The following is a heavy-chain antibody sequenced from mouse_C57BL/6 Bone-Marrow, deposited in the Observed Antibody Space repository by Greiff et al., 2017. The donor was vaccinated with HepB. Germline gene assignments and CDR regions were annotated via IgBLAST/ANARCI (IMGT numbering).Heavy chain of an antibody. Sequence: QVQLQQPGAELVKPGASVKLSCKASGYTFTSYWMHWVKQRPGQGLEWIGMIHPNSGSTNYNEKFKSKATLTVDKSSSTAYMQLSSLTSEDSAVYCCAGGNLDYYAMDYWGQGTSVTVSS. CDR1: GYTFTSYW. D-gene: IGHD2-1*01. V-gene: IGHV1-64*01. J-gene: IGHJ4*01. CDR3: AGGNLDYYAMDY. CDR2: IHPNSGST.